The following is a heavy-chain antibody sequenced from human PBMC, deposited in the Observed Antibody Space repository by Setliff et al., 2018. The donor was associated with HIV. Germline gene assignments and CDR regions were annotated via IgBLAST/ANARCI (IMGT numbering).Heavy chain of an antibody. CDR3: ARAPFTSGHYGADY. V-gene: IGHV3-15*04. CDR1: GFSFTNSRFSFNFAW. J-gene: IGHJ4*02. CDR2: IGGQAEGGAT. Sequence: GSLRLSCAASGFSFTNSRFSFNFAWLAWVRQAPGKGLEWVGRIGGQAEGGATAYAPPVIARFTISRDDSKNTLYLDMGSLKTEDTAVYYCARAPFTSGHYGADYWGQGTLVTVSS. D-gene: IGHD3-10*01.